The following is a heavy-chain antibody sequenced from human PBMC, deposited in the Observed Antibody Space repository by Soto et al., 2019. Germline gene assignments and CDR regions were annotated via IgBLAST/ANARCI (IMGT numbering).Heavy chain of an antibody. J-gene: IGHJ4*02. CDR2: ISGSGGST. V-gene: IGHV3-23*01. D-gene: IGHD3-22*01. Sequence: PGGSLRLSCAASGFTFSSYAMSWVRQAPGKGLEWVSAISGSGGSTYYADSVKGRFTISRDNSKNTLYLQMNSLRAEDTAVYYCAKGMDATSGQTPPTYFDYWGQGTLVTVSS. CDR1: GFTFSSYA. CDR3: AKGMDATSGQTPPTYFDY.